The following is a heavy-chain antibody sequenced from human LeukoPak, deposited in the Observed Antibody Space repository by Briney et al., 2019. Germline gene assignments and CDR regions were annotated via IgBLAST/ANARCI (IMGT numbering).Heavy chain of an antibody. CDR1: GFTFRTYS. D-gene: IGHD2-8*01. Sequence: GGSLRLSCTATGFTFRTYSMNWVRQAPGKGLEWVSSINSRGSDEYYADSVKGRFTISRDNAKNSLYLQMNSLRAEDTAVYYCAREGSIVPHQDLDSWGQGTLVTVSS. CDR3: AREGSIVPHQDLDS. V-gene: IGHV3-21*01. J-gene: IGHJ4*02. CDR2: INSRGSDE.